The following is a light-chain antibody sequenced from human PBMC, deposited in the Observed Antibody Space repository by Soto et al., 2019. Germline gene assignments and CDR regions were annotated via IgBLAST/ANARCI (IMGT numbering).Light chain of an antibody. CDR1: SSDVGSYNL. CDR3: CSYAGSSTHVV. CDR2: EGS. J-gene: IGLJ2*01. V-gene: IGLV2-23*01. Sequence: QSVLTQPASVSGSPGQSITISCTGTSSDVGSYNLVSWYQQHPGKAPKLMIYEGSKRPSWVSNRFSGSKSGNTASLTISVLQAEDEADYYCCSYAGSSTHVVFGGGTKLTVL.